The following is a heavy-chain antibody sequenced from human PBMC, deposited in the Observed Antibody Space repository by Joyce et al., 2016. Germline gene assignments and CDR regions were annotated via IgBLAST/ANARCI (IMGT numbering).Heavy chain of an antibody. J-gene: IGHJ5*01. D-gene: IGHD2-2*01. CDR1: GFTVRNNY. CDR3: TTSPTVAS. V-gene: IGHV3-53*01. Sequence: EVQLVESGGVLIQPGGSLRLSCVASGFTVRNNYMTWVRQAPGKGLEWVSVIFSGGNTFYADSVRGRFTISRDNSKNTLYLQINSLRAEDTGIYYCTTSPTVASWGQGTLVTVSS. CDR2: IFSGGNT.